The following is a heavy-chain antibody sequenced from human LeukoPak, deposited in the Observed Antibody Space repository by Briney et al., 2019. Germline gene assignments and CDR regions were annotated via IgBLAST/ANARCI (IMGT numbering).Heavy chain of an antibody. J-gene: IGHJ5*02. D-gene: IGHD3-10*01. V-gene: IGHV1-2*02. CDR1: GYTFTNYH. Sequence: ASVKVSCKTSGYTFTNYHMHRVRQAPGQGLEWMGWVDPNNGATNYARNFQGRVTMTRDTSVSTVYMELSRLTSDDTAVYYCTRALRHTSSAGWFDPWGQGSLVTVSS. CDR2: VDPNNGAT. CDR3: TRALRHTSSAGWFDP.